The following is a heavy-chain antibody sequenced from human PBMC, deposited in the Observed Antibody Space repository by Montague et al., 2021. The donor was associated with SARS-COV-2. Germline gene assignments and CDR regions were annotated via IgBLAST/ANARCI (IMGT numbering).Heavy chain of an antibody. Sequence: SETLSLTCTVSAGSISTNSYYWAWIRQPPGKGLEWIGSISYSGSTYFNPSLERRLTMSVDASKNHFSLKRSSVTAADTAGYYCARLWDFYGSGSYESSWFDPWGQGTRVTVSS. J-gene: IGHJ5*02. CDR3: ARLWDFYGSGSYESSWFDP. V-gene: IGHV4-39*02. CDR1: AGSISTNSYY. CDR2: ISYSGST. D-gene: IGHD3-10*01.